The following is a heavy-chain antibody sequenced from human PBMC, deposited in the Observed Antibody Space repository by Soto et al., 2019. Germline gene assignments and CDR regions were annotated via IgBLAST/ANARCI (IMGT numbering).Heavy chain of an antibody. CDR2: IYWDGDK. CDR1: GFSLSTSGAA. J-gene: IGHJ5*02. V-gene: IGHV2-5*02. D-gene: IGHD3-3*01. CDR3: AHRATMTIFGLIIDNGIWFDP. Sequence: QINLIESGPTLVKPTQTLTLTCTFSGFSLSTSGAAVGWVRQPPGRALEWLALIYWDGDKRYNASLGNRLTITKDTSMNQVVLTLTNVAPADTAPYYCAHRATMTIFGLIIDNGIWFDPWGQGTRVIVSS.